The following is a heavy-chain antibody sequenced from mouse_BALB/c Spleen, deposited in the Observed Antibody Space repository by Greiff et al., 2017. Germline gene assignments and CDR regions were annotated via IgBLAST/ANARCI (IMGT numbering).Heavy chain of an antibody. D-gene: IGHD1-1*01. V-gene: IGHV1S137*01. CDR1: GYTFTDYA. Sequence: VKLQESGAELVRPGVSVKISCKGSGYTFTDYAMHWVKQSHAKSLEWIGVISTYYGDASYNQKFKGKATMTVDKSSSTAYMELARLTSEDSAIYYCARGYYGSSPYFDYWGQGTTLTVSS. J-gene: IGHJ2*01. CDR3: ARGYYGSSPYFDY. CDR2: ISTYYGDA.